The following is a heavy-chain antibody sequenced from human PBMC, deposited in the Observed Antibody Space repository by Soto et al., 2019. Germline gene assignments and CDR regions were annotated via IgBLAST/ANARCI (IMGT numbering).Heavy chain of an antibody. D-gene: IGHD2-21*01. CDR1: GFTFSSYG. J-gene: IGHJ6*02. V-gene: IGHV3-30*18. Sequence: GGSLRLSCAASGFTFSSYGMHWVRQAPGKGLEWVAVISYDGSNKYYADSVKGRFTISRDNSKNTLYLQMNSLRAEDTAVYYCAKDQGEGSPHYYYGMDVWGQGTTVTVSS. CDR3: AKDQGEGSPHYYYGMDV. CDR2: ISYDGSNK.